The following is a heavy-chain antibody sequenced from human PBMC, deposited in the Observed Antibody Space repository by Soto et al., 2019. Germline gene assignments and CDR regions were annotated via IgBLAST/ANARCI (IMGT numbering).Heavy chain of an antibody. V-gene: IGHV4-39*01. CDR3: ARQYYDFWSGYYAVDYFDY. D-gene: IGHD3-3*01. CDR1: GGSISSSSYY. Sequence: SETLSLTCTVSGGSISSSSYYWGWIRQPPGKGLEWIGSIYYSGSTYYNPSLKSRVTISVDTSKNQFSLKLSSVTAADTAVYYCARQYYDFWSGYYAVDYFDYWGQGTLVTVSS. CDR2: IYYSGST. J-gene: IGHJ4*02.